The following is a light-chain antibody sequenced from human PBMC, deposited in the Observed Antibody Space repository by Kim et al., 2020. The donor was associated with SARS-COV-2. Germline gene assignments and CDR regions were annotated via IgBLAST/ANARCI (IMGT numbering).Light chain of an antibody. CDR1: QSVSSN. Sequence: EIVMTQSPATLSVSPGERATLSCRASQSVSSNLAWYQQKPGQAPRLLIYGASTRATGIPARFSGSGSGTEFTLTISSLQSEDFAVYYCQQYTKWPLTFGGGTKVDIK. CDR3: QQYTKWPLT. J-gene: IGKJ4*01. V-gene: IGKV3-15*01. CDR2: GAS.